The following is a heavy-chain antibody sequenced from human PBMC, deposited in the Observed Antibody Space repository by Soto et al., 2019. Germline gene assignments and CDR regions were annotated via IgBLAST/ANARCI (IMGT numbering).Heavy chain of an antibody. J-gene: IGHJ6*04. Sequence: PSETLSLTCTVSGGSISSGGYYWSWIRQHPGKGLEWIGYIYYSGSTYYNPSLKSRVTISVDTSKNKFSLKLSSVTAGNTAVYFCASWSGYYQEGRVGYMIDWGKGTTDNFSS. D-gene: IGHD3-3*01. V-gene: IGHV4-31*03. CDR3: ASWSGYYQEGRVGYMID. CDR1: GGSISSGGYY. CDR2: IYYSGST.